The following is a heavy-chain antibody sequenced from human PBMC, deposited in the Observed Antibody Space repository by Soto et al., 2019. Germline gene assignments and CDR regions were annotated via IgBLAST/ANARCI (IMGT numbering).Heavy chain of an antibody. Sequence: EVQLVESGGGLVQPGGSLRLSCAASGFTFSSYWMSWVRQAPGKGLEWVANIKQDGSEKYYVDSVKGRFTISRDNAKNSLYLQMNSLRAEDTAVYYCARDLRTFSDYALDYWGQGTLVTVSS. D-gene: IGHD4-17*01. CDR3: ARDLRTFSDYALDY. J-gene: IGHJ4*02. V-gene: IGHV3-7*01. CDR2: IKQDGSEK. CDR1: GFTFSSYW.